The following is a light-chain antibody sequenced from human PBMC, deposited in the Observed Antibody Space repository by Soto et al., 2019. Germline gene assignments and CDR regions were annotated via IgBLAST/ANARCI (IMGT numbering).Light chain of an antibody. V-gene: IGKV1-5*01. CDR2: DAS. J-gene: IGKJ1*01. CDR3: QQYNSYSRT. CDR1: QSISSW. Sequence: DIQMTQSPSTLSASVGDRVTLTCRASQSISSWLAWYQQKQGKAPKLLIYDASSLESGVPSRFSGSGSGTEFTLTISSLQPDDFATYYCQQYNSYSRTFGQGTKVEIK.